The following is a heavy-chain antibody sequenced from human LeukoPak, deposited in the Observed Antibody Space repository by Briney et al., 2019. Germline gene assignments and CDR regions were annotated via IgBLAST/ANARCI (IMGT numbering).Heavy chain of an antibody. D-gene: IGHD1-26*01. V-gene: IGHV1-69*13. CDR2: IIPIFGTA. CDR1: GYTFTSYY. CDR3: AVHSGSYSYYFDY. Sequence: SVKVSCTASGYTFTSYYMHWVRQAPGQGLEWMGGIIPIFGTANYAQKFQGRVTITADESTSTAYMELSSLRSEDTAVYYCAVHSGSYSYYFDYWGQGTLVTVSS. J-gene: IGHJ4*02.